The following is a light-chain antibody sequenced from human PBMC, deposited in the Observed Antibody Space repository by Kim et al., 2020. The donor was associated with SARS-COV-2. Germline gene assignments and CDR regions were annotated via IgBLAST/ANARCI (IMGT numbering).Light chain of an antibody. CDR3: SSYATTRSYV. Sequence: QAALTQPASVSGSPGQSITISCTGTSSDVGAYNYVPWYQHHPGKAPKLMIFDVNNRPSGLSNRFSGSKSGNTASLSISGLQAEDEADYYCSSYATTRSYVFGTGTKVTVL. CDR2: DVN. J-gene: IGLJ1*01. CDR1: SSDVGAYNY. V-gene: IGLV2-14*03.